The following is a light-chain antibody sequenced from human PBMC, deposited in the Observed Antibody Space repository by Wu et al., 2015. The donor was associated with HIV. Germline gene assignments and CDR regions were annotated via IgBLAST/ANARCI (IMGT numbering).Light chain of an antibody. J-gene: IGKJ1*01. CDR1: QSVSNK. Sequence: EVVMTQSPATLSVSPGETATLSCRASQSVSNKLAWYQQKPGQAPRLLIYGASTRATGIPARFSGSVSGTEFTLTISSLQSEDFAVYYCQQYDNWPPWTFGQGTKVEIK. V-gene: IGKV3D-15*01. CDR3: QQYDNWPPWT. CDR2: GAS.